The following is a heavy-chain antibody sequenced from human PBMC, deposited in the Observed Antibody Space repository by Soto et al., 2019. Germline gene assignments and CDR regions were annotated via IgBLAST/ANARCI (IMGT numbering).Heavy chain of an antibody. J-gene: IGHJ6*02. CDR3: AKEMVTELWFGEMYGMDV. Sequence: GGSLRLSCAASGFTFSSYAMSWVRQAPGKGVEWVSAISGSGGSTYYADSVKGRFTISRDNSKNTLYLQMNSLRAEDTAVYYCAKEMVTELWFGEMYGMDVWGQGTTVTVSS. D-gene: IGHD3-10*01. V-gene: IGHV3-23*01. CDR1: GFTFSSYA. CDR2: ISGSGGST.